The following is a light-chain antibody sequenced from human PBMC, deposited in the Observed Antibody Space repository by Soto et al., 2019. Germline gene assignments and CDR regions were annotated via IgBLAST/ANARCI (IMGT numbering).Light chain of an antibody. Sequence: ASQSVTSGYLAWYQQKPGQSPRLLMYGASSRATGVPDRFSGSGSGTDFTLTISSLQPDDFATYYCQHYNSYSEAFGQGTKVDIK. CDR3: QHYNSYSEA. CDR1: QSVTSGY. CDR2: GAS. J-gene: IGKJ1*01. V-gene: IGKV3-20*01.